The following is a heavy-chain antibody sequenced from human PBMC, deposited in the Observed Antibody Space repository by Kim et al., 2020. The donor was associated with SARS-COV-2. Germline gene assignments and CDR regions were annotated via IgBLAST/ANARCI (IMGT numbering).Heavy chain of an antibody. CDR2: MNPNSGNT. D-gene: IGHD3-3*01. V-gene: IGHV1-8*01. J-gene: IGHJ5*02. CDR3: ALAEKYYDFWSGYYRHNWFDP. CDR1: GYTFTSYD. Sequence: ASVKVSCKASGYTFTSYDINWVRQATGQWLEWMGWMNPNSGNTGYAQKFQGRVTMTRNTSISTAYMELSSLRSEDTAVYYCALAEKYYDFWSGYYRHNWFDPWGQGTLVTVSS.